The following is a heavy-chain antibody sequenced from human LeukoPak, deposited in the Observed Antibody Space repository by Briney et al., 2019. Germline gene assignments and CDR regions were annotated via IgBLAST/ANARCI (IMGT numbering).Heavy chain of an antibody. CDR1: GYSISSGYY. CDR3: ARGNVPAAASR. D-gene: IGHD2-2*01. V-gene: IGHV4-38-2*02. CDR2: INHSGST. Sequence: ASETLSLTCTVSGYSISSGYYWGWIRQPPGKGLEWIGEINHSGSTNYNPSLKSRVTISVDTSKNQFSLKLSSVTAADTAVYYCARGNVPAAASRWGQGTLVTVSS. J-gene: IGHJ4*02.